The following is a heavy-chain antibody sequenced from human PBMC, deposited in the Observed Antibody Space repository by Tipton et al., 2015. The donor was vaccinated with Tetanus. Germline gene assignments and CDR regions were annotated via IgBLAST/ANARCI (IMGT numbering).Heavy chain of an antibody. D-gene: IGHD3-16*01. CDR3: ARTWGVWVTSIDAFDI. J-gene: IGHJ3*02. CDR1: GASFSDYY. CDR2: INHSGNT. V-gene: IGHV4-34*01. Sequence: TLSLTCAVYGASFSDYYWSWIRQAPGKGLEWIGEINHSGNTNHNPSLKSRVAISVDTSKNQFSLKLSSVTAADTAVYYCARTWGVWVTSIDAFDIWGQGTSVTVSS.